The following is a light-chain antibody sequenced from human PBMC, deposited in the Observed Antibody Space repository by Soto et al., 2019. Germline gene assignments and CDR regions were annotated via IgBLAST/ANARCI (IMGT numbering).Light chain of an antibody. CDR3: QQYYSTPIT. CDR1: QSALYSSNNKYY. V-gene: IGKV4-1*01. CDR2: WAS. Sequence: DIVMTQSPASLAVSLGETATINCKSSQSALYSSNNKYYFAWYQQKPGQPPKLLIYWASTRESGVPDRFSGNGSGTDFTLTISSLQAEDVAVYYCQQYYSTPITFGQGTRLVIK. J-gene: IGKJ5*01.